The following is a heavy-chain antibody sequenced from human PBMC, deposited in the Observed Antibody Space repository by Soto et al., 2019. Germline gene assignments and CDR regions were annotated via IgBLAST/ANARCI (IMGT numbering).Heavy chain of an antibody. Sequence: QVQLQESGPGLVKPSQTLSLTCSVSGGSISSGGYYWSWIRQHPGKGLEWIGYIYNSESSSYNPSLKSRVTISLDTSKNPFSLNLDSVTAADTAVYYCARVSHSYVYYFDFWGQGTPVTVSS. CDR2: IYNSESS. J-gene: IGHJ4*02. CDR3: ARVSHSYVYYFDF. V-gene: IGHV4-31*03. D-gene: IGHD5-18*01. CDR1: GGSISSGGYY.